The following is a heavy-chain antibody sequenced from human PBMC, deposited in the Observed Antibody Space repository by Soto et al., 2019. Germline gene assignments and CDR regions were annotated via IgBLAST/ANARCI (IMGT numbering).Heavy chain of an antibody. CDR2: IYWNDDK. CDR3: AHSILKTYYDFWSGSPGAGVKSGRFDY. V-gene: IGHV2-5*01. D-gene: IGHD3-3*01. Sequence: SGPTLVKPTQTLTLTCTFSGFSLSTSGVGVGWIRQPPGKALEWLALIYWNDDKRYSPSLKSRLTITKDTSKNQVVLTMTNMDPVDTATYYCAHSILKTYYDFWSGSPGAGVKSGRFDYWGQGTLVTVSS. J-gene: IGHJ4*02. CDR1: GFSLSTSGVG.